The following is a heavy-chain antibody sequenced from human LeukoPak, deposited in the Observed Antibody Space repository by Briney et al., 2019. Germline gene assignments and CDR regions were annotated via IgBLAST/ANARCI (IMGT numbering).Heavy chain of an antibody. Sequence: GGSLRLSCAASGFTFSSYAMSWVRQAPGKGLEWVSVIYSGGSTYYADSVKGRFTISRDNSKNTLYLQMNSLRAEDTAVYYCARDSNYYGSGSYHNYYYGMDVWGQGTTVTVSS. CDR2: IYSGGST. V-gene: IGHV3-66*01. J-gene: IGHJ6*02. CDR3: ARDSNYYGSGSYHNYYYGMDV. D-gene: IGHD3-10*01. CDR1: GFTFSSYA.